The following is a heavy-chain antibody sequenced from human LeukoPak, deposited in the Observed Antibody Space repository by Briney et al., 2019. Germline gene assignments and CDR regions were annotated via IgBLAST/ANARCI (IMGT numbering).Heavy chain of an antibody. CDR2: IYYSGST. CDR1: GGSISSSSYY. D-gene: IGHD3-10*01. CDR3: ARRFWFGDSYYFDY. J-gene: IGHJ4*02. Sequence: PSETLSLTCTVSGGSISSSSYYWGWIRQPPGKGLEWIGSIYYSGSTYYNPSLKSRVTISVDTSKNQFSLKLSSVTAADTAVYYCARRFWFGDSYYFDYWGQGTLVTVSS. V-gene: IGHV4-39*01.